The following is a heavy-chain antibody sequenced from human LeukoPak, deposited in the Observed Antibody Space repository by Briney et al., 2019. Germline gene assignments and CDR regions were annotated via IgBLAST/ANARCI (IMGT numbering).Heavy chain of an antibody. CDR2: IIPIFGTA. J-gene: IGHJ4*02. CDR3: ARAGSATAPYFDY. D-gene: IGHD2-21*02. V-gene: IGHV1-69*13. CDR1: AGTFTIYA. Sequence: SVTVSCTSSAGTFTIYAISWVRQAPGQGLEWMGGIIPIFGTANYAQKFQGRVTITADESTSTAYMELSSLRSEDTAVYYCARAGSATAPYFDYWGQGTLVTVSS.